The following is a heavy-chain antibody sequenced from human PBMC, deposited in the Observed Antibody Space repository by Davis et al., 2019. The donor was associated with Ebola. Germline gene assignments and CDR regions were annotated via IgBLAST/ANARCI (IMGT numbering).Heavy chain of an antibody. D-gene: IGHD5-18*01. CDR2: IRSKANSYAT. J-gene: IGHJ6*02. CDR3: AREDTAIYYGMDV. V-gene: IGHV3-73*01. Sequence: GESLKISCAASGFTFSSYAMSWVRQASGKGLEWVGRIRSKANSYATAYAASVKGRFTISRDDSKNTAYLQMNSLRAEDTAVYYCAREDTAIYYGMDVWGQGTTVTVSS. CDR1: GFTFSSYA.